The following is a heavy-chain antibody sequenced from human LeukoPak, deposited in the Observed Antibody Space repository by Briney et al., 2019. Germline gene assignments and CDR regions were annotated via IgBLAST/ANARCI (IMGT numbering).Heavy chain of an antibody. CDR2: IYYSGST. V-gene: IGHV4-39*06. CDR1: GVSISSSSYY. Sequence: PSETLSLTCTVSGVSISSSSYYWGWIRQPPGKGPEWIGSIYYSGSTYYNPSLKSRVTISVDTSKNQFPLKLSSVTAADTAVYYCARDQSYSSGWYFDYWGQGTLVTVSS. J-gene: IGHJ4*02. CDR3: ARDQSYSSGWYFDY. D-gene: IGHD6-19*01.